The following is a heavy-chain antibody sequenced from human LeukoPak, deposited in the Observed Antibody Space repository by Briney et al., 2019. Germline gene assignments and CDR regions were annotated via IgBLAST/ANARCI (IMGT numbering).Heavy chain of an antibody. CDR3: ARQGLAAAGNDNWFDP. V-gene: IGHV5-51*01. J-gene: IGHJ5*02. Sequence: GESLKISCKGSGYSFTSYWIGWVRQMPGKGLEWMGIIYPGDSDTRYSPSFQSQVTISADKSISTAYLQWSSLKASDTAMYYCARQGLAAAGNDNWFDPWGQGTLVTVSS. CDR1: GYSFTSYW. CDR2: IYPGDSDT. D-gene: IGHD6-13*01.